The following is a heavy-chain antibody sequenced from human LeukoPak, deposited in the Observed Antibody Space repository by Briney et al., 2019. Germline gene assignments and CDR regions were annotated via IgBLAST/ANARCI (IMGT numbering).Heavy chain of an antibody. V-gene: IGHV4-61*01. CDR2: IYYSGST. CDR3: ARGVYPTHFDY. J-gene: IGHJ4*02. CDR1: GYSISSRYY. D-gene: IGHD5/OR15-5a*01. Sequence: SETLSLTCTVSGYSISSRYYWSWIRQPPGKGLEWIGYIYYSGSTNYNPYLKSRVTISVDTSKNRFSLKLNSVTAADTAVYYCARGVYPTHFDYWGQGTLVTVSS.